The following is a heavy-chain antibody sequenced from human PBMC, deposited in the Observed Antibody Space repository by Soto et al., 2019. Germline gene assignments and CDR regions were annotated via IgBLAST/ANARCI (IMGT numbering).Heavy chain of an antibody. J-gene: IGHJ6*03. Sequence: PSETLSLTCTVSGGYISSYYWSWLRQPPGKGLEWIGYIYYSGSTNYNPSLKSRVTISVDTSKNQFSLKLSSVTAADTAVYYCARGSRPSYYYMDVWGKGTTVTVSS. CDR1: GGYISSYY. V-gene: IGHV4-59*01. D-gene: IGHD3-10*01. CDR2: IYYSGST. CDR3: ARGSRPSYYYMDV.